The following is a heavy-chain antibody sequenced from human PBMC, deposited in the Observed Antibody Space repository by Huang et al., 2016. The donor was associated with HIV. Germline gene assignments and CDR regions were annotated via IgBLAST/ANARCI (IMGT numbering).Heavy chain of an antibody. J-gene: IGHJ4*02. V-gene: IGHV3-53*01. D-gene: IGHD2-8*02. CDR1: GFTVSTNY. Sequence: EVQLVESGGGLIQPGGSLRLSCAASGFTVSTNYMTWVRQAPGKGLGWGSSIYSGGTTYYADSVKGRFTISRDDSENTLYLHMTSLRAGDTAVYYCAKEGDTGAALGYWGQGTLVTVS. CDR3: AKEGDTGAALGY. CDR2: IYSGGTT.